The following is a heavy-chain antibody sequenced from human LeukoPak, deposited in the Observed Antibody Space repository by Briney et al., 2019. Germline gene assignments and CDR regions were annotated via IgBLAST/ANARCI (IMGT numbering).Heavy chain of an antibody. D-gene: IGHD6-6*01. Sequence: GGSLRLSCAASGFTFSSYAMSWVRQAPGKGLEWVSAISGSGGSTYYADSVKGRFTISRDNSKNTLYLQMNSLRAEVTAVYCCARVEYSSSPPFDYWGQGTLVTVSS. CDR3: ARVEYSSSPPFDY. CDR2: ISGSGGST. V-gene: IGHV3-23*01. J-gene: IGHJ4*02. CDR1: GFTFSSYA.